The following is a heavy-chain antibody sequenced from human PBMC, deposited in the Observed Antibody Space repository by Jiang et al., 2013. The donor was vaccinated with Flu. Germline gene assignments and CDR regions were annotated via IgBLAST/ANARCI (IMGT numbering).Heavy chain of an antibody. V-gene: IGHV4-38-2*02. Sequence: GLVKPSETLTLTCTVSGYSMSTGYYGGWIRKPPGKGLEWIGSIYYSGSTYYNPSFKSRVTISVDASKNQFSLRLRSVTAADTAVYYCARNMTGTYGVFDFWSQGTLVTVSS. CDR3: ARNMTGTYGVFDF. CDR2: IYYSGST. J-gene: IGHJ5*01. CDR1: GYSMSTGYY. D-gene: IGHD2-8*01.